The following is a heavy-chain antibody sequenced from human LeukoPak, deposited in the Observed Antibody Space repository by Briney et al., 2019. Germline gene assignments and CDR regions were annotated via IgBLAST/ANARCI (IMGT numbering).Heavy chain of an antibody. CDR1: GGTFSSYA. Sequence: ASVTVSCQSSGGTFSSYAISWVRQAPGQGLEWMGGIIPIFGTANYAQKFQGRVTITADKSTSTAYMELSRLRSEDTAVYYCARAMGSSGTIDYWGQGNLVTVSS. J-gene: IGHJ4*02. D-gene: IGHD6-19*01. V-gene: IGHV1-69*06. CDR2: IIPIFGTA. CDR3: ARAMGSSGTIDY.